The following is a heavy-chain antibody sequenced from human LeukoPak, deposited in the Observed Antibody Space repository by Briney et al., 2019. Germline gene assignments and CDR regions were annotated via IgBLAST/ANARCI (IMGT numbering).Heavy chain of an antibody. D-gene: IGHD3-3*01. V-gene: IGHV3-23*01. Sequence: GGSLRLSCAASGFTFSSYAMSWVRQAPGKGLEWVSGISGSGGSTYYADSVKGRFTISRDSSKNTLYLQMNSLRAEDTAVYYCAKGPGYDFWSGYYGYFDYWGQGTLVTVSP. CDR3: AKGPGYDFWSGYYGYFDY. CDR2: ISGSGGST. J-gene: IGHJ4*02. CDR1: GFTFSSYA.